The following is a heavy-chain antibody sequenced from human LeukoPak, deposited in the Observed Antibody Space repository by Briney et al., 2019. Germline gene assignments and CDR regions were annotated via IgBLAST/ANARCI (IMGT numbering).Heavy chain of an antibody. CDR1: GASINSGIYH. CDR2: IYTSGST. CDR3: ARHGATAGYSLVVRPVDY. J-gene: IGHJ4*02. D-gene: IGHD5-18*01. Sequence: SQTLSLTCTVSGASINSGIYHWTWIRQPAGKGLEWIGRIYTSGSTNYNPSLKSRVTISLDTSKNQFSLKLSSVTAADTAVYYCARHGATAGYSLVVRPVDYWGQGTLVTVSS. V-gene: IGHV4-61*02.